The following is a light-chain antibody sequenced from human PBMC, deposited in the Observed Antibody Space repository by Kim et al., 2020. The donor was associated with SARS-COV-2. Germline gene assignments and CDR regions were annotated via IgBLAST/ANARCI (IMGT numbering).Light chain of an antibody. CDR1: QSVTNKY. CDR3: QQYATSQII. Sequence: SPGERATLSCRASQSVTNKYLTWFQQKPGHAPRLLIYGASRRATGIPDRFTGSGSGTGFTLTISRLEPEDSAVYYCQQYATSQIIFGQGTRLEIK. V-gene: IGKV3-20*01. CDR2: GAS. J-gene: IGKJ5*01.